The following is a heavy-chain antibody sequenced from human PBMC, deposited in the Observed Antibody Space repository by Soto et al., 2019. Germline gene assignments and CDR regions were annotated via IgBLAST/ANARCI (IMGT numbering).Heavy chain of an antibody. CDR2: INHSGST. CDR1: GGSFSGYY. CDR3: ARVGPHRVITMVRGAPINWFDP. V-gene: IGHV4-34*01. D-gene: IGHD3-10*01. J-gene: IGHJ5*02. Sequence: SETLSLTCAVYGGSFSGYYWSWIRQPPGKGLEWIGEINHSGSTNYNPSLKSRVTISVDTSKNQFSLKLSSATAADTAVYYCARVGPHRVITMVRGAPINWFDPWGQGTLVTVSS.